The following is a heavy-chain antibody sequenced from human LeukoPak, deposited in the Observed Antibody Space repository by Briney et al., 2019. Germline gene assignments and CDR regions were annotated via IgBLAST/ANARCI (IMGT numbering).Heavy chain of an antibody. Sequence: GGSLRLSCAASGFTFSSYAMSWVRQAPGKGLEWVSGISDSGGSTYYADSVKGRFTISRDNYKKTLYLQMDSLRAEDTAVYYCAKGYSSGWYDYWGQGTLVTVSS. CDR1: GFTFSSYA. CDR2: ISDSGGST. J-gene: IGHJ4*02. CDR3: AKGYSSGWYDY. D-gene: IGHD6-19*01. V-gene: IGHV3-23*01.